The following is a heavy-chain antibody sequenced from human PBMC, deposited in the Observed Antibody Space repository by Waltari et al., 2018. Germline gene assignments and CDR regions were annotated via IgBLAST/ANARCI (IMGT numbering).Heavy chain of an antibody. Sequence: EVQLLESGGGLVQPGGSLRLSCAASGFTFSSYAMSWVRQAPGQGLEWVSAIRGSGGSTDNADAGKGLFTITIDNAKNTLYLQMNSLRAEDTAVYYCAKEAQITMIVVVNPYFDYWGQGTLVTVSS. D-gene: IGHD3-22*01. CDR2: IRGSGGST. J-gene: IGHJ4*02. CDR3: AKEAQITMIVVVNPYFDY. CDR1: GFTFSSYA. V-gene: IGHV3-23*01.